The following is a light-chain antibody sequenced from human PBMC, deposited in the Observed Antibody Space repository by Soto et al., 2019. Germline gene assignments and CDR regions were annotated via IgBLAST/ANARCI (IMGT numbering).Light chain of an antibody. Sequence: QSVLTQPPSASGTPGQRVTISWSGSSSNIGSNYVYWYQQLPGTAPKLLIYRNNQRPSGVPDRFSGSKSGPSASLAISGLRSEDEADYYCAAWDDSLSEMVFGGGTKVTVL. J-gene: IGLJ3*02. V-gene: IGLV1-47*01. CDR2: RNN. CDR1: SSNIGSNY. CDR3: AAWDDSLSEMV.